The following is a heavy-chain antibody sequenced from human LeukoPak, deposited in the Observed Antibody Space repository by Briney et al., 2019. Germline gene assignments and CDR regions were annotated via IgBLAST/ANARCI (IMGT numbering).Heavy chain of an antibody. D-gene: IGHD1-14*01. Sequence: PSETLSLTCTVSGGSISRSGYFWIWVRQPPGKGLEWIGEISLDGSTTYNPSLKSRVTISVDTSKTQFSLKLTSVAAADTAVYYCVRRRKSNDNWGQGTLVTVSS. V-gene: IGHV4-39*07. CDR1: GGSISRSGYF. J-gene: IGHJ4*02. CDR2: ISLDGST. CDR3: VRRRKSNDN.